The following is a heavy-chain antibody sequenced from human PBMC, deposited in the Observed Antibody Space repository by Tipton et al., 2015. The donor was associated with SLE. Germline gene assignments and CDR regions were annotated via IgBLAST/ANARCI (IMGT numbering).Heavy chain of an antibody. Sequence: TLSLTCTVSGGSISFDYWAWLRQSPGRGLEWIGYVSFTESTDYNPSLQSGVTISVDSSKRQFFLKLNSVTAADTAVYYCARHGRGYPFYDYFYMDVWGKGTTVTVSS. D-gene: IGHD3-22*01. V-gene: IGHV4-59*08. CDR3: ARHGRGYPFYDYFYMDV. CDR2: VSFTEST. J-gene: IGHJ6*03. CDR1: GGSISFDY.